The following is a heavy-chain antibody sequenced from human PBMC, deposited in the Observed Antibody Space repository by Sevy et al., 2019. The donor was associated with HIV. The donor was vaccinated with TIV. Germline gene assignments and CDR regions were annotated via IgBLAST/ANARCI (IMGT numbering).Heavy chain of an antibody. D-gene: IGHD6-19*01. CDR2: ISSSGSTI. CDR3: ARVLVAGPFDY. Sequence: GGSLRLSCAASGFTFSDYYMSWIRQSPGKGLEWVSYISSSGSTIYYADSVKGRFTISRDNAKNSLYLQMNSLRAEDTAVYYCARVLVAGPFDYWGQGTLVTVSS. V-gene: IGHV3-11*01. J-gene: IGHJ4*02. CDR1: GFTFSDYY.